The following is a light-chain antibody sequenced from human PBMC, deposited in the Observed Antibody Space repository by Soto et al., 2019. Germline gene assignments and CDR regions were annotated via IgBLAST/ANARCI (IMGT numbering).Light chain of an antibody. V-gene: IGLV2-11*01. J-gene: IGLJ3*02. CDR3: QTYDNSLDSWV. Sequence: QSVLTQPRSVSGSPGQSVTISCTGTSSDVGGYNYVSWYQQHPGKAPKLMIYDVSKRPSGVPDRFSGSKSGNTASLTISGLQAEDEADYYCQTYDNSLDSWVFGGGTKLTVL. CDR1: SSDVGGYNY. CDR2: DVS.